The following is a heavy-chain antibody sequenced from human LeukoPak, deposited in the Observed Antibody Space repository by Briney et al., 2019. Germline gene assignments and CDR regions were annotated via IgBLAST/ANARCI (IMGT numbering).Heavy chain of an antibody. J-gene: IGHJ1*01. CDR2: ISGSGGST. CDR1: GFTFSSYA. V-gene: IGHV3-23*01. Sequence: GGSLRLSCAASGFTFSSYAMSWVRQAPRKGLEWVSAISGSGGSTYYADSVKGRFTISRDNSKNTLYLQMNSLRAEDTSVYYCAKPQYYYDSSGYYSDYFQHWGQGTLVTVSS. D-gene: IGHD3-22*01. CDR3: AKPQYYYDSSGYYSDYFQH.